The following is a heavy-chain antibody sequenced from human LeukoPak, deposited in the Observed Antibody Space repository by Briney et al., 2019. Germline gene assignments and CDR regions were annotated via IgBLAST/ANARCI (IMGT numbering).Heavy chain of an antibody. CDR3: AKDFGGYSYGDYGMDV. CDR1: GFTFSSYG. CDR2: ISYDGSNK. J-gene: IGHJ6*02. V-gene: IGHV3-30*18. D-gene: IGHD5-18*01. Sequence: QPGRSLRLSCAASGFTFSSYGMHWVRQAPGKGLEWVAVISYDGSNKYYADSVKGRFTISRDNSKNTLYLQMNSQRAEDTAVYYCAKDFGGYSYGDYGMDVWGQGTTVTVSS.